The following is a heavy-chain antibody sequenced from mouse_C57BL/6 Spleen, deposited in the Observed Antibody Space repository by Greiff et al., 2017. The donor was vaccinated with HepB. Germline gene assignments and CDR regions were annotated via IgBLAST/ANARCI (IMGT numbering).Heavy chain of an antibody. V-gene: IGHV14-4*01. J-gene: IGHJ1*03. D-gene: IGHD1-1*01. Sequence: EVQLQQSGAELVRPGASVKLSCTASGFNIKDDYMHWVKQRPEQGLEWIGWIDPENGDTDYASKFQGKATITADTSSNTAYLQLSSLTSEDTAVYYCTTPYYYGSSPLGYFAVWGTGTTVTVSS. CDR3: TTPYYYGSSPLGYFAV. CDR2: IDPENGDT. CDR1: GFNIKDDY.